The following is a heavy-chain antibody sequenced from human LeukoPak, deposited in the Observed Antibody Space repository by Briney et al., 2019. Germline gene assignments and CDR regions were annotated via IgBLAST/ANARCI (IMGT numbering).Heavy chain of an antibody. CDR1: GFTFSDYY. J-gene: IGHJ4*02. V-gene: IGHV3-11*06. CDR2: ISSSSDT. CDR3: ASLPWLVRWIYY. Sequence: GGSLRLSCAASGFTFSDYYMSWIRQAPGKGLEWVSYISSSSDTNYADSVKGRFTISRDNARNSLYLQMNNLRAEDTAVYYCASLPWLVRWIYYWGQGTLVTVSS. D-gene: IGHD6-19*01.